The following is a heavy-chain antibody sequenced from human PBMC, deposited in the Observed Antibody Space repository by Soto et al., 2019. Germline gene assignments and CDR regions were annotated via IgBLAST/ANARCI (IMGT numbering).Heavy chain of an antibody. J-gene: IGHJ6*02. CDR2: IYYSGST. CDR3: ARTHPNPYTAMAQYYYYYGMDV. D-gene: IGHD5-18*01. V-gene: IGHV4-39*01. CDR1: GGSISSSSYY. Sequence: SETLSLTCTVSGGSISSSSYYWGWIRQPPGKGLEWIGSIYYSGSTYYNPSLKSRVTISVDTSKNQFSLKLSSVTAADTAVYHCARTHPNPYTAMAQYYYYYGMDVWGQGTTVTVSS.